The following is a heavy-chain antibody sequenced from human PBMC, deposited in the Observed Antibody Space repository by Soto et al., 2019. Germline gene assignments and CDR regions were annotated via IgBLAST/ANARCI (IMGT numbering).Heavy chain of an antibody. CDR1: GFTFSNAW. CDR2: IKSKTDGGTT. J-gene: IGHJ4*02. V-gene: IGHV3-15*01. Sequence: GGSLRLSCGASGFTFSNAWMNWVRQAPGKGLEWVGRIKSKTDGGTTDYAAPVKGRFSISRDDSKNTLYLQMNSLKTEDTGVYYCVTGYLEVPGFDYWGRGTLVTVSS. CDR3: VTGYLEVPGFDY. D-gene: IGHD1-7*01.